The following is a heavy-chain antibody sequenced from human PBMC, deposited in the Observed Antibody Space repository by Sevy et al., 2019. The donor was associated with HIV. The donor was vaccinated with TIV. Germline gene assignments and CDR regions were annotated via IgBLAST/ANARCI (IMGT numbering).Heavy chain of an antibody. CDR2: ISYDGTKK. J-gene: IGHJ5*02. Sequence: GGSLRLSCAASGFTFSSNGVHWVRQAPGKGLTWVAVISYDGTKKYYADSVKGRFTISRDNSKNTVYLQMNSLRTEDTAVYYCAKDVVAAASNWFDPWGQGTLVTVSS. CDR1: GFTFSSNG. D-gene: IGHD6-13*01. CDR3: AKDVVAAASNWFDP. V-gene: IGHV3-30*18.